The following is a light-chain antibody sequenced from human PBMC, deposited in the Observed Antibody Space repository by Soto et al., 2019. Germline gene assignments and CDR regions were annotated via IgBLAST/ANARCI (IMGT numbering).Light chain of an antibody. Sequence: EIVLTQSPATLSLSPGERATLSCRASQSADTYLAWYQQKPGQAPRLLIYDASTRATGIPARFSGSGSGTDFTLTISSLEPEDFAVYYCQQRDYWQVTFGQGTRLEI. J-gene: IGKJ5*01. CDR2: DAS. V-gene: IGKV3-11*01. CDR1: QSADTY. CDR3: QQRDYWQVT.